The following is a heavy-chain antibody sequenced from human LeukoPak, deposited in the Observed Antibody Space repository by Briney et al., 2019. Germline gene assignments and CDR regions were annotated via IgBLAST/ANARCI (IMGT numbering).Heavy chain of an antibody. CDR2: VYYNGNT. CDR3: ARGDYDFWSGNWRFDT. V-gene: IGHV4-59*01. Sequence: KPSETLSLTCLVSGEPISSYHWSWIRQAPGRGPEFIGNVYYNGNTNYNPSLKSRVAISVDASKNQFSLKVDSVTTADTAVYYCARGDYDFWSGNWRFDTWGQGTLVTVSS. J-gene: IGHJ4*02. CDR1: GEPISSYH. D-gene: IGHD3-3*01.